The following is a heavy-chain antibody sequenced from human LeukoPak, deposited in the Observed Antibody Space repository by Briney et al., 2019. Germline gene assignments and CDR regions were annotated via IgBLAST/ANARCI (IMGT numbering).Heavy chain of an antibody. CDR1: GGTFSSYA. CDR2: IIPIFGTA. Sequence: SVKVSCKASGGTFSSYAISWVRQAPGQGLEWMGGIIPIFGTANYAQKFQGRVTITADESTSTAYMELSSLRSEDTAVYYCARGGDGYNYRIDYWGRGALVAVSS. D-gene: IGHD5-24*01. CDR3: ARGGDGYNYRIDY. J-gene: IGHJ4*02. V-gene: IGHV1-69*13.